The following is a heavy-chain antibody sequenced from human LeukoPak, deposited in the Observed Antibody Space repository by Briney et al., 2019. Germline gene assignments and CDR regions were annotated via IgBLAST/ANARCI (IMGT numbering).Heavy chain of an antibody. CDR3: ARAQYYDFWSGYYHSNDY. V-gene: IGHV3-49*04. Sequence: GSLRLSCKASGFNFGDYGLTWVRQAPGKGLEWVGFIISRTYGETTDYAASVKGRFIMSRDDSKSIAYLQMNNLKIEDTALYYCARAQYYDFWSGYYHSNDYWGQGTLVSVSS. J-gene: IGHJ4*02. CDR2: IISRTYGETT. D-gene: IGHD3-3*01. CDR1: GFNFGDYG.